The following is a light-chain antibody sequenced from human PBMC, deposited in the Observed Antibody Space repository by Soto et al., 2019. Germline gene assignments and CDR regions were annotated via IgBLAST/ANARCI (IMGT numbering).Light chain of an antibody. CDR1: QYIGSA. CDR3: KQYGERPRT. J-gene: IGKJ1*01. V-gene: IGKV3-15*01. Sequence: EVVLTQSPATLSVSPGDRATLSCRASQYIGSAVAWYHQRSGQAPRLLIFDASIRVPTTPARFSGSVSGAEFTLTISSLESEDFAVYFSKQYGERPRTFGQGNKVEIX. CDR2: DAS.